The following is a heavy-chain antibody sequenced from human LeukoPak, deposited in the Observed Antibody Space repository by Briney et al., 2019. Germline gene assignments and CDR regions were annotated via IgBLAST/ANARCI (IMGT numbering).Heavy chain of an antibody. J-gene: IGHJ5*02. CDR2: INHSGST. D-gene: IGHD5-18*01. CDR3: APRGDIEHSYGYGKWFDP. V-gene: IGHV4-34*01. CDR1: GGSFSGYY. Sequence: SETLSLTCAVYGGSFSGYYWGWIRQPPGKGLEWIGEINHSGSTNYNASLKSRVTISVDTSKNQFSLRLSSVTAADTAMYYCAPRGDIEHSYGYGKWFDPWGQGTRVTVSS.